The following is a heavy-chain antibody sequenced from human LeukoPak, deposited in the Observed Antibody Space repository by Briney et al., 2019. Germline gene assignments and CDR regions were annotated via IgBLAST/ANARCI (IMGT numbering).Heavy chain of an antibody. CDR3: ARPGYSGSYLAAFDI. V-gene: IGHV5-51*01. CDR2: IYPGDSDT. D-gene: IGHD1-26*01. J-gene: IGHJ3*02. CDR1: GYSFTSYW. Sequence: GESLKISCKGSGYSFTSYWIGWVRQMPGKGLEWMGIIYPGDSDTRYSPSFQGQVTISADKSISTAYLQWSSLKASDTAMYYCARPGYSGSYLAAFDIWGQGTMVTVSS.